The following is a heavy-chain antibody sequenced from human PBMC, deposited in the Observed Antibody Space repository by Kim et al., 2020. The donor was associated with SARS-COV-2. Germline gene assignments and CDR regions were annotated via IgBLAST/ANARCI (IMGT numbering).Heavy chain of an antibody. Sequence: GGSLRLSCAASGFTFSNAWMSWVRQAPGKGLEWVGRIKSKTDGGTTDYAAPVKGRFTISRDDTKHTLYLQMNSPKTEDTAVYYSTTEVYYYDSSGYYMDYYGRDDWGQGTTVTVSS. V-gene: IGHV3-15*01. J-gene: IGHJ6*02. D-gene: IGHD3-22*01. CDR3: TTEVYYYDSSGYYMDYYGRDD. CDR1: GFTFSNAW. CDR2: IKSKTDGGTT.